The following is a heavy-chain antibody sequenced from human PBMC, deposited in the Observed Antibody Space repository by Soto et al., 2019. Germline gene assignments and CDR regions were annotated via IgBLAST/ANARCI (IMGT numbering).Heavy chain of an antibody. CDR3: AKGNYGDYRFFDY. CDR2: ISYDGSNK. CDR1: VFTFSSYG. J-gene: IGHJ4*02. Sequence: WWSLRLSCSASVFTFSSYGMHWCRQAPGKGLEWVAVISYDGSNKYYADSVKGRFTISRDNSKNTLYLQMNSLRAEDTAVYYCAKGNYGDYRFFDYWGQGTLVTVSS. D-gene: IGHD4-17*01. V-gene: IGHV3-30*18.